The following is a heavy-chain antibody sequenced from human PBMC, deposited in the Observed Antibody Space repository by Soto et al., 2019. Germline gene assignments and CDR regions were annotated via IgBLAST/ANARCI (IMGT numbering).Heavy chain of an antibody. V-gene: IGHV4-39*01. D-gene: IGHD3-10*01. CDR1: GGSISSSSYY. J-gene: IGHJ5*02. CDR3: ARRLAVRGVIHWFDP. Sequence: QLQLQESGPGLVKPSETLSLTCTVSGGSISSSSYYWGWIRQPPGKGLEWIGSIYYSGSTYYNPSLKSRVTISVDTSKNQFSLKLSSVTAADTAVYYCARRLAVRGVIHWFDPWGQGTLVTVSS. CDR2: IYYSGST.